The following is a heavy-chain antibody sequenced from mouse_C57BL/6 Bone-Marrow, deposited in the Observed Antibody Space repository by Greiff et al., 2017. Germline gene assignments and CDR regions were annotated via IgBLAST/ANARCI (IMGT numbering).Heavy chain of an antibody. J-gene: IGHJ4*01. D-gene: IGHD2-1*01. Sequence: QVQLQQSGPELVKPGASVKISCKASGYAFSSSWMTWVKQRPGKGLEWIGRIYPGDGDTNYNGKFKGKATLTADKSSSTAYMQLSSLTSEDSAVYFCARSAYGNYPMDYWGQGTSVTVSS. CDR2: IYPGDGDT. CDR3: ARSAYGNYPMDY. CDR1: GYAFSSSW. V-gene: IGHV1-82*01.